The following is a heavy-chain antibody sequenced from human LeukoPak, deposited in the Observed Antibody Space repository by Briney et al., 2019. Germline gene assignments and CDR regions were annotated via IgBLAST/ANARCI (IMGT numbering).Heavy chain of an antibody. J-gene: IGHJ4*02. Sequence: PGGSLRLSCAASGFTVSSNYMSWVRQAQGKGLEWVSVIYSGGSTYYADSVKGRFTISRDNSKNTLYLQMNSLRAEDTVVYYCARGPRYCSGGSCYSAIDYWGQGTLVTVSS. CDR2: IYSGGST. CDR1: GFTVSSNY. V-gene: IGHV3-53*01. CDR3: ARGPRYCSGGSCYSAIDY. D-gene: IGHD2-15*01.